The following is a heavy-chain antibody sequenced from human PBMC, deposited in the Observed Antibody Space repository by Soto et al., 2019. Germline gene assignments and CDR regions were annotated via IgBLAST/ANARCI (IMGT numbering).Heavy chain of an antibody. J-gene: IGHJ1*01. Sequence: SETLSLTCTVSGGSVSSGSYYWSWIRQPPGKGLEWIGYIFYSGSTNYNPSLKSRVAISVDTSKNQFSLKLTSVTAADTAVYYCARGNYYDSSGYYPPYFQHWGQGTLVTVSS. CDR1: GGSVSSGSYY. V-gene: IGHV4-61*01. D-gene: IGHD3-22*01. CDR3: ARGNYYDSSGYYPPYFQH. CDR2: IFYSGST.